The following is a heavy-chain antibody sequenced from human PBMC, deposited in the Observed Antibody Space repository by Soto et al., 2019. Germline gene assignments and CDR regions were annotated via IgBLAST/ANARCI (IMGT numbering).Heavy chain of an antibody. CDR1: GYTFTSYG. D-gene: IGHD1-7*01. J-gene: IGHJ5*02. CDR3: ARDIPLPLTYIWNYRPPTWFDP. V-gene: IGHV1-18*01. Sequence: VKVSCKASGYTFTSYGISWVRQAPGQGLEWMGWISAYNGNTNYAQKLQGRVTMTTDTSTSTAYMELRSLRSDDTAVYYCARDIPLPLTYIWNYRPPTWFDPWGQGTLVTVSS. CDR2: ISAYNGNT.